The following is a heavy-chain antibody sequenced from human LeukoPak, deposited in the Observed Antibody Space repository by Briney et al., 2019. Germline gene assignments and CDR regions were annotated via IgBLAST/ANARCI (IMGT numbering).Heavy chain of an antibody. D-gene: IGHD2-21*02. CDR1: GGSIDDYY. V-gene: IGHV4-59*01. Sequence: TSETLSLTCTVSGGSIDDYYWSWIRQPPGKGLEWIGYIYYTGSTSYNPSLQSRLTISIDTSKTQFSPRLTSVTAADTAVYFCARGVTQWGQGTLVTVSS. J-gene: IGHJ4*02. CDR3: ARGVTQ. CDR2: IYYTGST.